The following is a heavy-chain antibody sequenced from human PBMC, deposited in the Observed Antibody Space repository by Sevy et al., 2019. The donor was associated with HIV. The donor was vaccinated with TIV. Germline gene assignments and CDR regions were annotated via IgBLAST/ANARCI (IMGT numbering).Heavy chain of an antibody. CDR3: ARDGCSKGHDY. Sequence: GGSLRLSCTTSGFRFSIYAMTWVRQAPGKGLEWVSSFCMGGDRIYYADSVRGRFTISRDDSKNTLYLEMNNLRAEDTGKYYCARDGCSKGHDYWGQGTLVTVSS. CDR1: GFRFSIYA. V-gene: IGHV3-23*01. CDR2: FCMGGDRI. D-gene: IGHD2-2*01. J-gene: IGHJ4*02.